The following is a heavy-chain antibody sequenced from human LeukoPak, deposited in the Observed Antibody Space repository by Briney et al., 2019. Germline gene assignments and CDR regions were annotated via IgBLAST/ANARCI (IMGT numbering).Heavy chain of an antibody. CDR1: GGSLSRGDFY. D-gene: IGHD3-16*02. V-gene: IGHV4-30-4*01. CDR3: ARVQGGDYDYVWGSHRPKVFDS. CDR2: ISYSGRS. J-gene: IGHJ4*02. Sequence: SETLSLTCTVSGGSLSRGDFYWSWIRQPPGKGLEWIGYISYSGRSYFNPSLKSRVTISIDTSKNQFSLKLSSVTAADTAVYYCARVQGGDYDYVWGSHRPKVFDSWGQGTLVTVSS.